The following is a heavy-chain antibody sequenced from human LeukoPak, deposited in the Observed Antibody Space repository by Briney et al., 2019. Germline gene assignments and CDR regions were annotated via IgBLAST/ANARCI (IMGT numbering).Heavy chain of an antibody. V-gene: IGHV4-34*01. Sequence: KPSETLSLTCAVYGGSLSGYYWSWIRQPPGKGLEWIGEINHSGSTNYNPSLKSRVTISVDTSKNQFSLKLSSVTAADTAVYYCARGSGYSYGPGHAFDIWGQGTMVTVSS. CDR1: GGSLSGYY. CDR2: INHSGST. D-gene: IGHD5-18*01. J-gene: IGHJ3*02. CDR3: ARGSGYSYGPGHAFDI.